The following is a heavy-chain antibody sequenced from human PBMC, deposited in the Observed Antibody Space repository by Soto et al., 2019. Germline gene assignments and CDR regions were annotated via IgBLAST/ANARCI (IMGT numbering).Heavy chain of an antibody. CDR1: GFSFDDYG. Sequence: EVQLVESGGGSVQPGRSLRLSCAASGFSFDDYGMHWVRQGPGKGLEWVSGISWNSGDIYYADSVKGRFTISRDNAKRSLCLQMNSLRTEDTALDYCAKDNDLDRDGPFDYWGQGILVTVSS. CDR3: AKDNDLDRDGPFDY. CDR2: ISWNSGDI. D-gene: IGHD2-2*03. J-gene: IGHJ4*02. V-gene: IGHV3-9*01.